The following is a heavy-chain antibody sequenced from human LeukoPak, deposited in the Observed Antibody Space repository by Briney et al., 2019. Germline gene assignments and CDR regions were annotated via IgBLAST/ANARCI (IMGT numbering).Heavy chain of an antibody. D-gene: IGHD6-19*01. CDR2: INPSGGST. V-gene: IGHV1-46*01. CDR1: GYTFTSYY. Sequence: GASVKVSCKASGYTFTSYYMHWVRQAPGQGLEWVGIINPSGGSTSYAQKFQGRVTKTRDTSTSTVYMELSSLRSEDTAVYYCARELGSAVAEKDYWGQGTLVTVSS. CDR3: ARELGSAVAEKDY. J-gene: IGHJ4*02.